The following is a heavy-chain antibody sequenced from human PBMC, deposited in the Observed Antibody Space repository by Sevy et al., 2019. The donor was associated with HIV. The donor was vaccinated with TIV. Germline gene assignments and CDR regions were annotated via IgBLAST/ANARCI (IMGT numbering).Heavy chain of an antibody. Sequence: ASLKVSCKASGDTFSSYAISWVRQAPGQGLEWMGGIIPIFGTANYAQKFQGRVTITADESTTTGYMELSSLRSEDTAVYYCARDTMTTITTKAFDIWGQGTMVTVSS. CDR3: ARDTMTTITTKAFDI. V-gene: IGHV1-69*13. D-gene: IGHD4-4*01. CDR1: GDTFSSYA. CDR2: IIPIFGTA. J-gene: IGHJ3*02.